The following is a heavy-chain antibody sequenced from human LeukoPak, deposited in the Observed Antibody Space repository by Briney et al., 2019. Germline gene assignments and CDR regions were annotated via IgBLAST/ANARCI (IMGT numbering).Heavy chain of an antibody. V-gene: IGHV4-34*01. D-gene: IGHD3-10*01. CDR2: INHSGST. CDR1: GGSFSVYY. Sequence: SETLSLTCAVYGGSFSVYYWSWIRQPPGKGLEWIGEINHSGSTNYNPSLKSRVTISVDTSKNQFSLKLSSVTAADTAVYYCARESLLWFGELVRPRYFDYWGQGTLVAVSS. J-gene: IGHJ4*02. CDR3: ARESLLWFGELVRPRYFDY.